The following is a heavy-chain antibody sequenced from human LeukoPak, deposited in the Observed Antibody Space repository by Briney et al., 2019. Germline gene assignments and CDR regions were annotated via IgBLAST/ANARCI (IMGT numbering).Heavy chain of an antibody. CDR3: ARDRVTMIRGVTIYYYYYGMDV. CDR2: IYSGGST. Sequence: GGSLRLSCAASGFTVSSNYMSWVRQAPGKGLEWVSVIYSGGSTYYADSVKGRFTISRDNSKNTLYLQMNSLRAEDTALYYCARDRVTMIRGVTIYYYYYGMDVWGQGTTVTVSS. V-gene: IGHV3-53*01. J-gene: IGHJ6*02. CDR1: GFTVSSNY. D-gene: IGHD3-10*01.